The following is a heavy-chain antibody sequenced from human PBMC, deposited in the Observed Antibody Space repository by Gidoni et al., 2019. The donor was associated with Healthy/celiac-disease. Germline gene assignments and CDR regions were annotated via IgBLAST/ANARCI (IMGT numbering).Heavy chain of an antibody. V-gene: IGHV3-23*01. D-gene: IGHD6-19*01. CDR2: ISGSGGST. CDR1: GFTFSSYA. CDR3: AKDLSSGWLYFDY. Sequence: EVQLLESGGGLVQPGGSLVLSCAASGFTFSSYAMSWVRQAPGKGLEWVSAISGSGGSTYYADSVKGRFTISRDNSKNTLYLQMNSLRAEDTAVYYCAKDLSSGWLYFDYWGQGTLVTVSS. J-gene: IGHJ4*02.